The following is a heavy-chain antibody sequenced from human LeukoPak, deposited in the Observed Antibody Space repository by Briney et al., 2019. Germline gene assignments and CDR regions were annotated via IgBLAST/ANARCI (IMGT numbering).Heavy chain of an antibody. D-gene: IGHD6-19*01. Sequence: PSQTLSLTCTVSGGSISSCDYYWSWIRQPPGKGLEWIGCIYYSGSTYYDPSLKSRVTISVDTSKNQFSLKLSSVTAADTAVYYCARGDGRAVAGTWGYYFDYWGQGTLVTVSS. V-gene: IGHV4-30-4*08. CDR1: GGSISSCDYY. J-gene: IGHJ4*02. CDR2: IYYSGST. CDR3: ARGDGRAVAGTWGYYFDY.